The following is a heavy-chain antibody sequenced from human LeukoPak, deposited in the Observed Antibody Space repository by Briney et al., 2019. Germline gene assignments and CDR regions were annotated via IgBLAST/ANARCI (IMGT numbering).Heavy chain of an antibody. CDR1: GGSISSYY. J-gene: IGHJ4*02. CDR3: ARHRYEYSGSPEFDY. Sequence: SETLSLTCTVSGGSISSYYWSWIRQPPGKGLEWIGYIYTSGSTNYNPSLKSRVTISVDTSKNQFSLKLSSVTAADTAVYYCARHRYEYSGSPEFDYWGQGSLVTVSS. D-gene: IGHD6-6*01. CDR2: IYTSGST. V-gene: IGHV4-4*09.